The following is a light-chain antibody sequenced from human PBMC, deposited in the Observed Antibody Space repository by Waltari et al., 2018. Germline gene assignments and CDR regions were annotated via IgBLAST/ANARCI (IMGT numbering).Light chain of an antibody. J-gene: IGKJ1*01. Sequence: VLTQSPGTLSLSPGETPTPSCRASQNIVSYLVWYQQKSCQAPRLLIYGASTRATGIPDRFSGSGSGTDFSLTISRLEAEDFAVYYCQNHERLPATFGQGTKVEIK. CDR1: QNIVSY. CDR3: QNHERLPAT. CDR2: GAS. V-gene: IGKV3-20*01.